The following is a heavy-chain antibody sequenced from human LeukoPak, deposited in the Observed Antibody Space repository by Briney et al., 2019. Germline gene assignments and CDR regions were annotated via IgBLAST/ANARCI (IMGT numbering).Heavy chain of an antibody. CDR2: IDPSDSYT. CDR1: GYSFTSYW. V-gene: IGHV5-10-1*01. D-gene: IGHD3-9*01. Sequence: GESLQISCKGSGYSFTSYWISWVRQMPGKGLEWMGRIDPSDSYTNYSPSFQGHVTISADKSISTAYLQWSSLKASDTAMYYCACVRYYDILTGYYPIRYWGQGTLVTVSS. J-gene: IGHJ4*02. CDR3: ACVRYYDILTGYYPIRY.